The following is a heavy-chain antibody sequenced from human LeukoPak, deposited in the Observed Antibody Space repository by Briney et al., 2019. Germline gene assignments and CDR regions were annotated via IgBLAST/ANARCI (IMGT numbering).Heavy chain of an antibody. CDR1: GFSISSDYY. Sequence: PSETLSLTCTVSGFSISSDYYRGWIRQPPGKGLEWLGSVSHSGITYYNSSLNSRVTISVDTSKNHFSLTVNSVTAADTAVYYCARLVIPWGQGILVTVSS. CDR3: ARLVIP. V-gene: IGHV4-38-2*02. D-gene: IGHD3-10*01. J-gene: IGHJ5*02. CDR2: VSHSGIT.